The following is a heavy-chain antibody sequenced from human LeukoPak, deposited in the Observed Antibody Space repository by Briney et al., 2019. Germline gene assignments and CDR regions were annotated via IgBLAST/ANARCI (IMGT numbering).Heavy chain of an antibody. J-gene: IGHJ4*02. CDR1: GGSVSSGSYY. D-gene: IGHD6-19*01. CDR3: ARVELEQWLVNY. CDR2: IYHSGST. Sequence: SSETLSLTCTVSGGSVSSGSYYWSWVRQPPGKGLEWIGEIYHSGSTNYNPSLKSRVTISVDKSKNQFSLKLSSVTAADTAVCYCARVELEQWLVNYWGQGTLVTVSS. V-gene: IGHV4-39*07.